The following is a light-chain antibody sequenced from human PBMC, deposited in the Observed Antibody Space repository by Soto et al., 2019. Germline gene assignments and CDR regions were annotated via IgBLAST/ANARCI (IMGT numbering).Light chain of an antibody. CDR3: SSYAGRGVGV. CDR2: EVT. CDR1: SSDVGTYDL. V-gene: IGLV2-23*02. Sequence: QSVLTQPASVSGSPGQSITISCTGTSSDVGTYDLVSWYQQHPGEAPRLLICEVTERPSGVSIRFSGSKSDYTASLTISGLQADDEADYYCSSYAGRGVGVFGGGTKLTVL. J-gene: IGLJ2*01.